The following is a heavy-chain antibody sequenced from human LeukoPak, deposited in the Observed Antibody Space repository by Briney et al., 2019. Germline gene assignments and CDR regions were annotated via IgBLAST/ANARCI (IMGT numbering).Heavy chain of an antibody. CDR2: INHSGST. CDR1: GGSFSGYY. J-gene: IGHJ6*03. CDR3: AREQLERRGHYYYYYMDV. D-gene: IGHD1-1*01. V-gene: IGHV4-34*01. Sequence: SETLSLTCAVYGGSFSGYYWSWIRQPPGKGLEWIGEINHSGSTNYNPSLKSRVTISVDTSKNQFSLKLSSVTAADTAVYYCAREQLERRGHYYYYYMDVWGKGTTVTISS.